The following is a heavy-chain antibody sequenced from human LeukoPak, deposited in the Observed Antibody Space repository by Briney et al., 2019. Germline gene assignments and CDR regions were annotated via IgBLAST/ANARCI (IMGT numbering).Heavy chain of an antibody. V-gene: IGHV1-46*01. CDR1: GYTFINYN. D-gene: IGHD6-19*01. CDR2: IIPSGGST. J-gene: IGHJ4*02. Sequence: ASVKLSCKTSGYTFINYNIHWVRQAPGQGLEWMGIIIPSGGSTIYAQKFRGRVTMTRDTSTSTVYMELSSLRPEDTAVYYCARDIRSGWYYFDYWGQGTLVTVSS. CDR3: ARDIRSGWYYFDY.